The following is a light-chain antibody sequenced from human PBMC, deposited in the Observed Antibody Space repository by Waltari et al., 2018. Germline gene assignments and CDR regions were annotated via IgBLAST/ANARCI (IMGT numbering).Light chain of an antibody. CDR2: GAS. CDR3: QHYVRLPVT. V-gene: IGKV3-20*01. CDR1: QSVGRS. Sequence: EIVLTQSPGTLSLSPGERATLSCRASQSVGRSLAWYQQKPGQAPRLRIYGASIRATGIPDRFSGGGSGTDFSLIISRLEPEDFAAYHCQHYVRLPVTFGQGTKVEIK. J-gene: IGKJ1*01.